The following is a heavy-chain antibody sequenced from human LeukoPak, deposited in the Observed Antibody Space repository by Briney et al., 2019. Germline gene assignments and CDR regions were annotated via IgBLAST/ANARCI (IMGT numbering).Heavy chain of an antibody. CDR1: GFTFSAYA. V-gene: IGHV3-30*02. Sequence: GGSLRLSCAASGFTFSAYAMHWIRQAPGRGLEWVAFVRYGGSIKYYADSVKGRFTISRDNSKNTLYLQMNSLRAEDTAVYCCAKDLGGEYNIFDYRGQGTLVTVSS. CDR2: VRYGGSIK. J-gene: IGHJ4*02. D-gene: IGHD3-9*01. CDR3: AKDLGGEYNIFDY.